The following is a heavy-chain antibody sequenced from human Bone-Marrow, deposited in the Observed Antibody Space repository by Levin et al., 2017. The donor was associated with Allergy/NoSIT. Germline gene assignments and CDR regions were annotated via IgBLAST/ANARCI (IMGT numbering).Heavy chain of an antibody. CDR1: DYSIRSGSY. J-gene: IGHJ4*02. Sequence: SQTLSLTCAVSDYSIRSGSYWGWIRQSPGKGLEWIGSIFHNGVTYYNPSLRSRVTITVDTSKNQFSLKVNSVTAADTAVYFCAREHGGTYYFDYWGQGTLVTVSS. CDR2: IFHNGVT. CDR3: AREHGGTYYFDY. D-gene: IGHD4-23*01. V-gene: IGHV4-38-2*02.